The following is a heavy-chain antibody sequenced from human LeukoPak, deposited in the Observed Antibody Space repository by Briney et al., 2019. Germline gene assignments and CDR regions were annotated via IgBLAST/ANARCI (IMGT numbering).Heavy chain of an antibody. D-gene: IGHD4-17*01. CDR2: ISTSGGST. CDR3: ARRNTGIDY. V-gene: IGHV3-23*01. Sequence: GGSLRLSCAASGFTFSSYVMNWVRQAPGKGLECVSGISTSGGSTYYADSVKGRFTISRDNSKNTLHLQMNSLRAEDTAVYYCARRNTGIDYWGQGTQVTVSS. J-gene: IGHJ4*02. CDR1: GFTFSSYV.